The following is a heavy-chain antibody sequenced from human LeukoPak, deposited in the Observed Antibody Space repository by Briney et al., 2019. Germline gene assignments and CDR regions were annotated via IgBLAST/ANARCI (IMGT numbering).Heavy chain of an antibody. J-gene: IGHJ4*01. CDR3: ARDAQRGFDYSNSLRY. CDR2: IWSDGSNR. Sequence: GGSLRLSCAASGFIFSHYGMHWVRQAPGKGLEWVAVIWSDGSNRFYAGSVKGRFTISRDNAHNTVFLQMNSLRAEDTAMYYCARDAQRGFDYSNSLRYWGHGTLVTVSS. D-gene: IGHD4-11*01. V-gene: IGHV3-33*01. CDR1: GFIFSHYG.